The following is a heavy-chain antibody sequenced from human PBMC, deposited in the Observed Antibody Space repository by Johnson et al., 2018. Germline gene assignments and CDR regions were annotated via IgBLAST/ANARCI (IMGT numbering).Heavy chain of an antibody. CDR3: TRHRSGTGDAFDI. CDR1: GFTFSSYA. V-gene: IGHV3-73*01. Sequence: EVQLVETGGGLVQPGGSLRLSCAASGFTFSSYAMSWVRQAPGKGLEWVGRIRSKANSYATAYAASVKGRFTISRDDSKNTAYLQMNSLKTEDTAVYYCTRHRSGTGDAFDIWGQGTMVTVSS. CDR2: IRSKANSYAT. D-gene: IGHD1-26*01. J-gene: IGHJ3*02.